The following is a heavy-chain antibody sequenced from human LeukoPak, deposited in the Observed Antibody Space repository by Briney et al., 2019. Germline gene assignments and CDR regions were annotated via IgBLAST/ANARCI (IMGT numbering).Heavy chain of an antibody. J-gene: IGHJ4*02. Sequence: PGRSLRLSCAASGFTVSRNYMSWVRQAPGEGLWWVLVIYSGGSTYYADSGKGRFTISRDNSKNTLYLQMNSLRAEDTAVYYCAGPRGYSYGLVYWGQGTLVTVSS. V-gene: IGHV3-53*01. CDR3: AGPRGYSYGLVY. CDR2: IYSGGST. CDR1: GFTVSRNY. D-gene: IGHD5-18*01.